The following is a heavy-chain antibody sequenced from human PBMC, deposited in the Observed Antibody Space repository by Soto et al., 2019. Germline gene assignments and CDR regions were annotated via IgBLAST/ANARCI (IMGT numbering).Heavy chain of an antibody. CDR1: GFTFRNYE. Sequence: VQLVESGGGLVQAGGSLRLFCAVSGFTFRNYEMNWVRQAPGKGLEWVSYIGTGGTPIYYADSVMGRFTISRDNAKNSLYLQMNSLRAEDTAVYYCARDPAIYSGKFDYGLDVWGQGTTVTVSS. CDR2: IGTGGTPI. CDR3: ARDPAIYSGKFDYGLDV. J-gene: IGHJ6*02. V-gene: IGHV3-48*03. D-gene: IGHD4-4*01.